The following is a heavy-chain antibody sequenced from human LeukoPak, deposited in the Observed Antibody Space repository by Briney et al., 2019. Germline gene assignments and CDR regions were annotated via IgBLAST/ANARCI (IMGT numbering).Heavy chain of an antibody. D-gene: IGHD2-15*01. V-gene: IGHV3-53*04. CDR3: ATLVVSSFYV. CDR1: GFTVSSNY. CDR2: IYSGGST. Sequence: HPGGSLRLSCAASGFTVSSNYMSWVRQAPGKGLEWVSVIYSGGSTYYADSVKGRFTISRHNSKNTLYLQMTSPRAEDTAVYYCATLVVSSFYVWGQGTRSPSP. J-gene: IGHJ6*02.